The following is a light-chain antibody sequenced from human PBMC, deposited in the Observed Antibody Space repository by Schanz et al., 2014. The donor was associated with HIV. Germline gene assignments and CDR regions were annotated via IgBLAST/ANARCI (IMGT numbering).Light chain of an antibody. Sequence: DIQMTQSPSTLSASVGDRVTISCRASQNINNWLAWYQQKPGKAPKLLISRASSLESGVPSRFSGRGSGTEFTLTISSLQPEDFATYYCLQHNTYPLTFGQGTRLETK. CDR3: LQHNTYPLT. V-gene: IGKV1-5*03. CDR2: RAS. CDR1: QNINNW. J-gene: IGKJ5*01.